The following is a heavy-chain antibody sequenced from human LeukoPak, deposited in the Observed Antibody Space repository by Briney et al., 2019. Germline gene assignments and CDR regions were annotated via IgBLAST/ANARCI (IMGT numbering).Heavy chain of an antibody. CDR1: GGTFISYA. J-gene: IGHJ4*02. Sequence: SVKVSCKASGGTFISYAISGVRQAPGQGLEWVGGIIPICDTAHSAQKFQRRITIPAAESTTPAYMELSSLRAEDTVVHYCARGRFLEWLLYHPTFDYWGQGTLVTVSS. CDR2: IIPICDTA. V-gene: IGHV1-69*13. D-gene: IGHD3-3*01. CDR3: ARGRFLEWLLYHPTFDY.